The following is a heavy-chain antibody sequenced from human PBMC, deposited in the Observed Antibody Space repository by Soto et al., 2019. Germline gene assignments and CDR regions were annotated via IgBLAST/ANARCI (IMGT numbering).Heavy chain of an antibody. CDR1: GYTFTSYA. D-gene: IGHD2-15*01. CDR2: INAGNGNT. J-gene: IGHJ4*02. Sequence: QVQLVQSGAEVKKPGASVKVSCKASGYTFTSYAMHWVLQAPGQRLEWMGWINAGNGNTKYSQKFQGRVTITRDTAASTAYMELSSLRSEDTAVYYCAREQPGYCSGGSCYSDSFDYWGQGTLVTVSS. V-gene: IGHV1-3*01. CDR3: AREQPGYCSGGSCYSDSFDY.